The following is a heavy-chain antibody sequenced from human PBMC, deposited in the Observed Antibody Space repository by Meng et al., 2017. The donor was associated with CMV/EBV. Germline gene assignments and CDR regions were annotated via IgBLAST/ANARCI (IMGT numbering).Heavy chain of an antibody. CDR2: IIPILGIA. CDR3: ARGGLYYYGSGTRPTRAWFDP. CDR1: GGTFSSYA. J-gene: IGHJ5*02. Sequence: KVSCKASGGTFSSYAISWVRQAPGQGLEWMGGIIPILGIANYAQKFQGRVTITADKSTSTAYMELSSLRSEDTAVYYCARGGLYYYGSGTRPTRAWFDPWGQGTLVTVSS. D-gene: IGHD3-10*01. V-gene: IGHV1-69*10.